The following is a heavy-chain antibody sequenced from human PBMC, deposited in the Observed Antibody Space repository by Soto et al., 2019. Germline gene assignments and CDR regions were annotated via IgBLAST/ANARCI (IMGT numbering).Heavy chain of an antibody. CDR3: ARGSSMNYYGSGSYYKKTPPHYYYYGMDV. J-gene: IGHJ6*02. CDR2: INHSGST. D-gene: IGHD3-10*01. V-gene: IGHV4-34*01. Sequence: SETLSLTCAVYGGSFSGYYWSWIRQPPGKGLEWIGEINHSGSTNYNPSLKSRVTISVDTSKNQFSLKLSSVTAADTAVYYCARGSSMNYYGSGSYYKKTPPHYYYYGMDVWGQGTTVTVSS. CDR1: GGSFSGYY.